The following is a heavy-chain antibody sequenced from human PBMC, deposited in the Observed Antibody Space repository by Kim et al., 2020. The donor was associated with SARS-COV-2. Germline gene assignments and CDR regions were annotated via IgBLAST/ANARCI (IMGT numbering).Heavy chain of an antibody. D-gene: IGHD3-16*01. CDR3: AKTAPGGHFFDF. Sequence: VYADSVKGRFTVSRDNAKNSLYLEMNSLRPDDTALYYCAKTAPGGHFFDFWGQGTLVTVSS. V-gene: IGHV3-9*01. J-gene: IGHJ4*02.